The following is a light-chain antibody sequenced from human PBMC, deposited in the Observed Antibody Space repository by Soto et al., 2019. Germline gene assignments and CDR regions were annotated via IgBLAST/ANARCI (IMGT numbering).Light chain of an antibody. J-gene: IGKJ4*01. V-gene: IGKV3-11*01. CDR2: DAS. CDR1: QSVSSY. Sequence: EIVLTQSPATLSLSPGERATLSCRASQSVSSYLAWYQQKPGQAPRLLIYDASNRATGIPARFSGSGSGTDLTLTISSLEPEDFAVYYRQQRSNWPPLTFGGGTKVEIK. CDR3: QQRSNWPPLT.